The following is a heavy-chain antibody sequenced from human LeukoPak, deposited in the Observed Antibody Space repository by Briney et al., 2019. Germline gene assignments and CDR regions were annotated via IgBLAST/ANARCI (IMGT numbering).Heavy chain of an antibody. V-gene: IGHV3-53*01. D-gene: IGHD3-16*01. CDR3: ASPSGSRGVFLDY. J-gene: IGHJ4*02. Sequence: GGTLRLSCAASGFTVSSNFMSWVRQAPGKGLEWVSIIYSGGSTYYADSVKGRFTISRDNSKNTLYLQMNSLRAEDTAVYYCASPSGSRGVFLDYWGQGTLVTVPS. CDR2: IYSGGST. CDR1: GFTVSSNF.